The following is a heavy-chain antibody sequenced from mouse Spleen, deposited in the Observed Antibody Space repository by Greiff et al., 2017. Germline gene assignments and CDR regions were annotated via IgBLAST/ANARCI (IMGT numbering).Heavy chain of an antibody. CDR1: GFTFSSYA. Sequence: DVKLVESGGGLVKLGGSLKLSCAASGFTFSSYAMSWVRQTPEKRLEWVATISSGGGNTYYPDSVKGRFTISRDNAKNTLYLQMSSLKSEDTAMYYCARPPPSHWYFDVWGAGTTVTVSS. CDR2: ISSGGGNT. V-gene: IGHV5-9*04. J-gene: IGHJ1*01. CDR3: ARPPPSHWYFDV.